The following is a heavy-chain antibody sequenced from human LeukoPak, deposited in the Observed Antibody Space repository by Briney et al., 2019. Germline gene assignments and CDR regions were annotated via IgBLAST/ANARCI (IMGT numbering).Heavy chain of an antibody. Sequence: GGSLRLSCAASGFTFSSYAMSWVRQAPGKGLEWVSGIYSGGSTYYADSVKGRFTISRDNSKNTLYLQMNSLRAEDTAVYYCASAIQLWGGTYYYYYGMDVWGKGTTVTVSS. CDR2: IYSGGST. V-gene: IGHV3-53*01. CDR3: ASAIQLWGGTYYYYYGMDV. D-gene: IGHD5-18*01. CDR1: GFTFSSYA. J-gene: IGHJ6*04.